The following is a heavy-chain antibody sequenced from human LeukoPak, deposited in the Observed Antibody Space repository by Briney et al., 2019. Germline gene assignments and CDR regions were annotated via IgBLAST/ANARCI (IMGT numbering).Heavy chain of an antibody. J-gene: IGHJ5*02. CDR3: ARRRTMVTYYNWFDP. CDR2: VNHSGST. V-gene: IGHV4-34*01. D-gene: IGHD4-17*01. CDR1: GGSFSGYY. Sequence: SETLSLTCAVYGGSFSGYYWSWIRQPPGKGLEWIGEVNHSGSTNYNPSLKSRVTISVDTSKNQFSLKLSSVTAADTAVYYCARRRTMVTYYNWFDPWGQGTLVTVSS.